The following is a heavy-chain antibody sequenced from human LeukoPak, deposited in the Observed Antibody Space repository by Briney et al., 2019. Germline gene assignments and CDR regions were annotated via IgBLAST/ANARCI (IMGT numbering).Heavy chain of an antibody. CDR1: GFTFNNYA. CDR3: ARDASGSASYYYYGMDV. CDR2: ISYDGSNQ. V-gene: IGHV3-30*04. Sequence: GGSLRLSCAASGFTFNNYALHWVRQAPGKGLEWLAVISYDGSNQYHADSVRGRFTISRDNSKNTLSVQMNSLRAEDTAVYFCARDASGSASYYYYGMDVWGRGTTVTVSS. J-gene: IGHJ6*02.